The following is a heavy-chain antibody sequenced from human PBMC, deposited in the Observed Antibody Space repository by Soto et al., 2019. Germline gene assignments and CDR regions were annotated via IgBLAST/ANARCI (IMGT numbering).Heavy chain of an antibody. CDR3: AGYYWKSVEQIDY. Sequence: QLQLQESGPGLVKPSETLSLSCAVSGDSISSSSHKWGWIRQPPGKGLEWIGSFYYGQTTYHNPSLKSRVTISVDTSKNQFSLRLSSVTAADTARYYCAGYYWKSVEQIDYWGQGILVTVSS. CDR2: FYYGQTT. D-gene: IGHD3-3*01. CDR1: GDSISSSSHK. V-gene: IGHV4-39*01. J-gene: IGHJ4*02.